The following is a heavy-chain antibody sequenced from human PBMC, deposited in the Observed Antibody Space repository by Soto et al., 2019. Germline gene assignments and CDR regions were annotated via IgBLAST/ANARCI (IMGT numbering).Heavy chain of an antibody. Sequence: SETLSLTCAVSGGSISSSNWWSWVRQPPGKGLEWIGEIYHSGSTNYNPSLKSRVTISVDKSKNQFSLKLSSVTAADTAVYYCARGNYYDSSGYYYYYGMDVWGQGTTVTVSS. V-gene: IGHV4-4*02. J-gene: IGHJ6*02. CDR3: ARGNYYDSSGYYYYYGMDV. CDR1: GGSISSSNW. D-gene: IGHD3-22*01. CDR2: IYHSGST.